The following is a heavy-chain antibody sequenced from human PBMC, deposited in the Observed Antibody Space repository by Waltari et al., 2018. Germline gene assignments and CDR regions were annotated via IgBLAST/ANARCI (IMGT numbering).Heavy chain of an antibody. CDR2: IWYDGSNK. J-gene: IGHJ3*02. D-gene: IGHD3-3*01. CDR3: ARGDGGSGLGASDI. Sequence: QVQLVESGGGVVQSGRSLRLSCVGSGFTFRNHGMNWVSQAPGKGLEWVAGIWYDGSNKKYVDSVKGRFTISRDNSKNTLYLEMNSLRAEDTAVYFCARGDGGSGLGASDIWGQGTMVTVSS. V-gene: IGHV3-33*01. CDR1: GFTFRNHG.